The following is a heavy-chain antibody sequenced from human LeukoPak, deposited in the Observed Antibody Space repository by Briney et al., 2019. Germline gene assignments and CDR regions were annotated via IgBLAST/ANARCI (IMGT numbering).Heavy chain of an antibody. D-gene: IGHD2-21*02. CDR1: GFTFSSYA. J-gene: IGHJ4*02. CDR3: AKETTPYSGYDCGGDCYAFDY. CDR2: ISGSGGSI. V-gene: IGHV3-23*01. Sequence: GGSLRLSCAASGFTFSSYAMSWVRQAPGKGLEWVSAISGSGGSIYYADSVKGRFTISRDNSKNTLYLQMNSLRAEDTAVYYCAKETTPYSGYDCGGDCYAFDYWGQGTLVTVSS.